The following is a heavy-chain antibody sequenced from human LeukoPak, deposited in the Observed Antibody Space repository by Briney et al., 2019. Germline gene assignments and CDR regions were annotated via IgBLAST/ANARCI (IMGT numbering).Heavy chain of an antibody. J-gene: IGHJ6*03. Sequence: SETLSLTCAVYVGSFSGYYWSWIPQPPGQGREWIGEINHSGSTNYNPSLKSRVTISGDTSKNQFSLKLSSVAAADTAVYFCARVGHSYVINDWSRTGLGAYPTKYYYHMDVWGKGTTVTVSS. CDR3: ARVGHSYVINDWSRTGLGAYPTKYYYHMDV. V-gene: IGHV4-34*01. CDR2: INHSGST. D-gene: IGHD5-18*01. CDR1: VGSFSGYY.